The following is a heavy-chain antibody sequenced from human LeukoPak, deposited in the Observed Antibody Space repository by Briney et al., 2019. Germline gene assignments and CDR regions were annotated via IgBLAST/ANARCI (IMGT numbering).Heavy chain of an antibody. J-gene: IGHJ4*02. D-gene: IGHD5-24*01. CDR2: IYSGGST. CDR1: GFTVSSDY. Sequence: GGSLRLSCAASGFTVSSDYMSWVRQAPGKGLEWVSVIYSGGSTYYADSVKGRFTISRDNSKNTLYLQMNSLRAEDTAVYYCARSPEMTTIGLGYWGQGTLVTVSS. V-gene: IGHV3-66*01. CDR3: ARSPEMTTIGLGY.